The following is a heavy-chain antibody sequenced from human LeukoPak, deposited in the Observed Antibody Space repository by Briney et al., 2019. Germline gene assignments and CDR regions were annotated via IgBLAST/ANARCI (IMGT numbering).Heavy chain of an antibody. D-gene: IGHD6-19*01. CDR3: ASKWLGLNY. CDR2: IYHSGST. J-gene: IGHJ4*02. V-gene: IGHV4-4*02. Sequence: SETLSLTSAVSGGSISSSNWWSWVRQPPGKGLEWIGEIYHSGSTNYIPSLKSRVTISVDKSKNQFSLRLSSVTAADTAVYYCASKWLGLNYWGQGTLVTVSS. CDR1: GGSISSSNW.